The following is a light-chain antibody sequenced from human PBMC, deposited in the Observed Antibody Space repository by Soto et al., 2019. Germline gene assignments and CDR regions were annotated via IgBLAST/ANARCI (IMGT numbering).Light chain of an antibody. CDR3: QQRSYWPPLT. J-gene: IGKJ4*01. Sequence: EIVLTQSPVTLSLSPGERATLSCRASQSVSSFLAWYQQKPGQAPRLLIYDASNRATGIPARFSGSGSGTDFTLTISSLEPEDFAVYYCQQRSYWPPLTFGGGTKVEIK. CDR2: DAS. V-gene: IGKV3-11*01. CDR1: QSVSSF.